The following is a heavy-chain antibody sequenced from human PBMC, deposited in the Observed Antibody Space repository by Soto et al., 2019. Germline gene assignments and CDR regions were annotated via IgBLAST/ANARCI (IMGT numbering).Heavy chain of an antibody. CDR2: IIPMFGTA. D-gene: IGHD2-21*02. J-gene: IGHJ6*02. Sequence: QVQLVQSGAEVKKPGSSVKVSCKASGGTFSNHAISWVRQAPGQGLEWMGGIIPMFGTADYAQKFQGRVTITADESTTTDHMELSSLRSEDSAVYYCARDDATYCGGDCYRYFFYGLDVWGQGTTVTVSS. CDR3: ARDDATYCGGDCYRYFFYGLDV. CDR1: GGTFSNHA. V-gene: IGHV1-69*01.